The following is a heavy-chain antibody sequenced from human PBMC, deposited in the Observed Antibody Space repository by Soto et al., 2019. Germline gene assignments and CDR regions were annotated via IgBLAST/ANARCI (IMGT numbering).Heavy chain of an antibody. D-gene: IGHD2-21*02. Sequence: SETLSLTCPLSAPSVSSRSHYWSWIRQHPGKGLEGIGYIYYSGSTKYNPSLRSRVTISVDTSKNQFSLKVSSVTAADTAIYYCARDFCGGDCSDDYYYYAVDVWGQGTTVTVSS. CDR2: IYYSGST. CDR1: APSVSSRSHY. J-gene: IGHJ6*02. CDR3: ARDFCGGDCSDDYYYYAVDV. V-gene: IGHV4-61*01.